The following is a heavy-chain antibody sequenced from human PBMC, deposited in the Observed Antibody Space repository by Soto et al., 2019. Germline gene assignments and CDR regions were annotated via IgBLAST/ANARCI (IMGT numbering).Heavy chain of an antibody. J-gene: IGHJ4*02. D-gene: IGHD5-18*01. CDR1: GGSISSSSYY. CDR3: AGLNFVSYGFSVWSGDDY. V-gene: IGHV4-39*01. Sequence: QLQLQESGPGLVKPSETLSLTCTVSGGSISSSSYYWGWIRQPPGKGLEWIGSIYYSGSTYYNPSLKSRVTISVDTSKNQFSLKLSSVTAADTAVYYCAGLNFVSYGFSVWSGDDYWGQGTLVTVSS. CDR2: IYYSGST.